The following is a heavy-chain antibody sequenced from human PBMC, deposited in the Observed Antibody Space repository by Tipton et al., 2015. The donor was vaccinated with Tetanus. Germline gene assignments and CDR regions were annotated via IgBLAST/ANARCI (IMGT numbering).Heavy chain of an antibody. V-gene: IGHV4-31*03. CDR1: GGSISSGGYY. CDR2: IYHSGRT. D-gene: IGHD3-10*02. Sequence: TLSLTCSVFGGSISSGGYYWSWIRQHPGKGLEWIGEIYHSGRTNYNPSLETRVTISVDESKNQFSLKLMSVTAADTAVYYCARGSTMFFWGQGTRVTVSS. CDR3: ARGSTMFF. J-gene: IGHJ4*02.